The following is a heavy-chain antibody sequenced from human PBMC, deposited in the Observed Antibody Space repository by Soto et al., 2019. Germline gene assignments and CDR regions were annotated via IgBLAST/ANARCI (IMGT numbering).Heavy chain of an antibody. CDR3: AREVSSSPSWDY. Sequence: QVQLVQSGAEVRKPGAAVKVSCTASGYTFTGYYMHWVREAPGQGLEWMGWINPNSGGTNYAQKFQGWATMTRDTSSSTAYMELSRLRSDDTAVYYCAREVSSSPSWDYWGQGTLVTVSS. J-gene: IGHJ4*02. CDR1: GYTFTGYY. CDR2: INPNSGGT. D-gene: IGHD6-6*01. V-gene: IGHV1-2*04.